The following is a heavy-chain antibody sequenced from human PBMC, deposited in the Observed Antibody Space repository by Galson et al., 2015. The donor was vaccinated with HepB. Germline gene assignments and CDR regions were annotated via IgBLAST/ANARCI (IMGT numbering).Heavy chain of an antibody. J-gene: IGHJ3*02. V-gene: IGHV1-45*02. D-gene: IGHD1-7*01. CDR2: ITPFNGNT. CDR3: ARGSAPKTGTTHPFDI. Sequence: SVKVSCKAFGYSFSYRYLHWVRQAPGQALEWMGWITPFNGNTNYAQKFQDRVTIAGDRSMSTAYMELSSLRSEDTAMYYCARGSAPKTGTTHPFDIWGQGTMVTVSS. CDR1: GYSFSYRY.